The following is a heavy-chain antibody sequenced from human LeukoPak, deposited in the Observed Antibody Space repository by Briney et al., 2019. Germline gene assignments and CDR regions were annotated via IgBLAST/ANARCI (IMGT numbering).Heavy chain of an antibody. CDR1: GYTFTGYY. V-gene: IGHV1-46*01. D-gene: IGHD7-27*01. CDR3: ARAPPQELGTPFDY. CDR2: INPSGGST. Sequence: ASVKVSCTASGYTFTGYYMHWVRQAPGQGLEWMGIINPSGGSTSYAQKLQGRVTMTRDTSTSTVYMELSSLRSEDTAVYYCARAPPQELGTPFDYWGQGTLVTVSS. J-gene: IGHJ4*02.